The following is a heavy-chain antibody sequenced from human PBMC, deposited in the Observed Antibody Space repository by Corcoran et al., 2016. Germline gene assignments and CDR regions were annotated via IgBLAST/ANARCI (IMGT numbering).Heavy chain of an antibody. CDR3: VRGPIGIAAAGT. D-gene: IGHD6-13*01. CDR1: GGSFSSYY. V-gene: IGHV4-34*01. J-gene: IGHJ5*02. CDR2: INHSGST. Sequence: QVQLQQWGAGLLKPSETLSLTCAVYGGSFSSYYWSWIRQPPGKGLEWIGEINHSGSTNYNPSLKSRVTISVDTSKNQLSLKLSSVTAADTAVYYCVRGPIGIAAAGTWGQGTLVTVSS.